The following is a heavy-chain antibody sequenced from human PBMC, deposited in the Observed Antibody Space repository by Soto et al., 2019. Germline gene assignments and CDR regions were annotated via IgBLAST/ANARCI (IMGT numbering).Heavy chain of an antibody. V-gene: IGHV1-58*01. Sequence: GASVKVSCKASGYTFTSSAVQWVRQARGQRLEWIGWIVVGSGNTNYAQKFQERVTITRDMSTSTAYMELSSLRSEDTAVYYCAADQYSSSWSLSWGQGTLVTVSS. D-gene: IGHD6-13*01. J-gene: IGHJ4*02. CDR1: GYTFTSSA. CDR2: IVVGSGNT. CDR3: AADQYSSSWSLS.